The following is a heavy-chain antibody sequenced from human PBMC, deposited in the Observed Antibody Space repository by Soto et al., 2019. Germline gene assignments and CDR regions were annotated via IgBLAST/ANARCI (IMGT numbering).Heavy chain of an antibody. D-gene: IGHD3-3*01. Sequence: ASVKVSCKASGYTFTGYYMHWVRQAPGQGLEWMGWINPNSGGTNYAQKFQGWVTMTRDTSISTAYMELSRLRSDDTAVYYCARHLVTTIFAGVIMNGIDVWDQGTRVTVSS. CDR2: INPNSGGT. CDR3: ARHLVTTIFAGVIMNGIDV. V-gene: IGHV1-2*04. J-gene: IGHJ6*02. CDR1: GYTFTGYY.